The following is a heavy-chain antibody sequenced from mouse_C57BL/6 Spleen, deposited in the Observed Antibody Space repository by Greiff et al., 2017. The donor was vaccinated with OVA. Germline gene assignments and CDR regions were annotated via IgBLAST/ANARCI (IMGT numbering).Heavy chain of an antibody. V-gene: IGHV1-53*01. CDR1: GYTFTSYW. CDR3: ARGEDYDGYFDY. Sequence: QVHVKQPGTELVKPGASVKLSCKASGYTFTSYWMHWVKQRPGQGLEWIGNINPSNGGTNYNEKFKSKATLTVDKSSSTAYMQLSSLTSEDSAVYYCARGEDYDGYFDYWGQGTTRTVSS. CDR2: INPSNGGT. D-gene: IGHD2-4*01. J-gene: IGHJ2*01.